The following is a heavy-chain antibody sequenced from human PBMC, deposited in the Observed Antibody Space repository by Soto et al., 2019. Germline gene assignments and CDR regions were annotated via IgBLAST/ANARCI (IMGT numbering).Heavy chain of an antibody. Sequence: PVGSLRLSCAASGFTFDDYTMHWVRQAPGKGLEWVSLISWDGGCTYYADSVKGRFTISRDNSKNSLYLQMNSLRTEDTALYYCAKVYLDYYYYGMDVWGQGTTVTVSS. CDR2: ISWDGGCT. J-gene: IGHJ6*02. CDR3: AKVYLDYYYYGMDV. CDR1: GFTFDDYT. V-gene: IGHV3-43*01.